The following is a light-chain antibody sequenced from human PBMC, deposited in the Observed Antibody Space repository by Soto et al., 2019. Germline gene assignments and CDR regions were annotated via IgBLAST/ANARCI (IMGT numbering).Light chain of an antibody. V-gene: IGKV1-5*01. Sequence: IQMTQSPSTLPASLGDKVTNTCLASQSIDRWLALYQQRPGKAPKILIYHASSLETGVPSRFSGSGSGTDFTLTISSLQSEDFAVYYCQQYDNWPWTFGQGTKVDIK. CDR2: HAS. CDR3: QQYDNWPWT. J-gene: IGKJ1*01. CDR1: QSIDRW.